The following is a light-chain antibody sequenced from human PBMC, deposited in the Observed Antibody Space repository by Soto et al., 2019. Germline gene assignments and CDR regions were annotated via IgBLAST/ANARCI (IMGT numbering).Light chain of an antibody. CDR3: VSYTSSTTYV. Sequence: QSVLTQPASVSASPGQSITISCTGTSSDVGGSNFVSWYQQHPGKPPKLIIYDVANRPSGVSNRFSGSKSGSTASLIISRLQTEDEADYYCVSYTSSTTYVFGTGTKVT. CDR2: DVA. J-gene: IGLJ1*01. CDR1: SSDVGGSNF. V-gene: IGLV2-14*03.